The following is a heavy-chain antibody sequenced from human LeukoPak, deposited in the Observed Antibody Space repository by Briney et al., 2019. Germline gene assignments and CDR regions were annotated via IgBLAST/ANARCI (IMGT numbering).Heavy chain of an antibody. V-gene: IGHV3-43*02. CDR3: AKGVPYGSGSYYNPKYYYYMDV. CDR2: ISGDGGST. CDR1: GFTFDGYA. Sequence: GGSLRLSCAASGFTFDGYAMYWVRHAPGKGLEWVSLISGDGGSTYYADSVKGRFTISRDNSKNSLSLQMNSLRTEDTALYYCAKGVPYGSGSYYNPKYYYYMDVWGKGTTVTVSS. D-gene: IGHD3-10*01. J-gene: IGHJ6*03.